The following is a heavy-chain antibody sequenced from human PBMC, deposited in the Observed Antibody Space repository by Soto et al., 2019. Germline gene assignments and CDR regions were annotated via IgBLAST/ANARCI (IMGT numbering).Heavy chain of an antibody. CDR3: ARDPSNSPDFFDS. J-gene: IGHJ4*02. D-gene: IGHD1-1*01. CDR2: IYYTGST. V-gene: IGHV4-30-4*01. CDR1: GVFVNSYEYF. Sequence: SETLSLTCSVSGVFVNSYEYFWTWIRQPPGEGLEWIGHIYYTGSTFYSPSLKGRLSISLDTSKNQFSLKLNSVTAADSAVYYCARDPSNSPDFFDSWGQGALVTVS.